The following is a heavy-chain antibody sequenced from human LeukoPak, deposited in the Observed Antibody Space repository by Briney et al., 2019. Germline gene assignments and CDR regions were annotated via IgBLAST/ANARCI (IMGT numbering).Heavy chain of an antibody. Sequence: GGSLRLSCAASGFTFSDYYMSWIRQAPGKGLEWVSYISSSGSTIYYADSVKGRFTISRDNAKNSLYLQMNSLRAEDTAVYYCARGMKYAYDYVWGSYRSPPYYFDYWGQGTLVTVSS. V-gene: IGHV3-11*01. J-gene: IGHJ4*02. D-gene: IGHD3-16*02. CDR2: ISSSGSTI. CDR1: GFTFSDYY. CDR3: ARGMKYAYDYVWGSYRSPPYYFDY.